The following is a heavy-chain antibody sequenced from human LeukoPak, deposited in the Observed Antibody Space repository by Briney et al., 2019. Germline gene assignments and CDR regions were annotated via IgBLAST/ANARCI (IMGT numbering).Heavy chain of an antibody. D-gene: IGHD3-9*01. CDR2: IKSKTDGGTT. J-gene: IGHJ3*02. Sequence: GGSLRLSCVASGFTLSSHNINWVRQAPGKGLEWVGRIKSKTDGGTTDYAAPVKGRFTISRDDSKNTLYLQMNSLKTEDTAVYYCTTGTRLVMGAFDIWGQGTMVTVSS. V-gene: IGHV3-15*07. CDR1: GFTLSSHN. CDR3: TTGTRLVMGAFDI.